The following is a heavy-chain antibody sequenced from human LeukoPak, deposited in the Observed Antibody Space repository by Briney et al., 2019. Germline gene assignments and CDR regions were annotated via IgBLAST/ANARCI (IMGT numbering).Heavy chain of an antibody. J-gene: IGHJ5*02. D-gene: IGHD6-13*01. CDR2: INPNSGGT. Sequence: GASVEVSCKASGYTFTGYYMHWVRQAPGQGLEWMGRINPNSGGTNYAQKFQGRVTMTRDTSISTAYMELSRLRSDDTAVYYCVGGDSSSWYPGYQPRRYNWFDPWGQGTLVTVSS. CDR1: GYTFTGYY. CDR3: VGGDSSSWYPGYQPRRYNWFDP. V-gene: IGHV1-2*06.